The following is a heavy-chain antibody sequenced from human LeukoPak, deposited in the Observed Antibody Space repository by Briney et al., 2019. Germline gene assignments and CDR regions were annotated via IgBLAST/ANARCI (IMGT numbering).Heavy chain of an antibody. D-gene: IGHD6-6*01. CDR2: ISSSANYI. J-gene: IGHJ4*02. CDR3: ARDNRVLISSSTNFDY. CDR1: GFTFSRYS. Sequence: GGSLRLSCAASGFTFSRYSMNWVRQAPGKGLEWVACISSSANYIYYADSVKGRFTISRDNAKNSLNLQMNSLRAEDTAVYYCARDNRVLISSSTNFDYWGQGTLVTVSS. V-gene: IGHV3-21*01.